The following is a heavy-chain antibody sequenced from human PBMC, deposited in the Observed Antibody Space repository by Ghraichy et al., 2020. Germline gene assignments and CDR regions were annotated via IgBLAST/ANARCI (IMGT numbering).Heavy chain of an antibody. CDR3: ARHRGPVLDAFHI. CDR1: GDSVNSRNYY. Sequence: SETLSLTCVVSGDSVNSRNYYWAWIRQPPGKGLEWIGSIFYDGKTYYSSSLKSRVTISVDTSNTQFSLKMTSVTAADTALYYCARHRGPVLDAFHIWGQGTMGTVSS. J-gene: IGHJ3*02. CDR2: IFYDGKT. V-gene: IGHV4-39*01. D-gene: IGHD2-15*01.